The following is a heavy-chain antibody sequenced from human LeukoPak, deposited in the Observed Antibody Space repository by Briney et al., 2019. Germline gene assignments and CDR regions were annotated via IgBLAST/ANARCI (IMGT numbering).Heavy chain of an antibody. D-gene: IGHD3-3*01. CDR3: AKYYSDYDFWSGYLDAFDI. J-gene: IGHJ3*02. CDR1: GFTFSSYA. CDR2: ISGSGGST. Sequence: GGSLRLSCAASGFTFSSYAMSWVRQAPGKGLEWVSAISGSGGSTYYADSVKGRFTISRDNSKNTLYLQMNSLRAEDTAVYYCAKYYSDYDFWSGYLDAFDIWGQGTMVTVSS. V-gene: IGHV3-23*01.